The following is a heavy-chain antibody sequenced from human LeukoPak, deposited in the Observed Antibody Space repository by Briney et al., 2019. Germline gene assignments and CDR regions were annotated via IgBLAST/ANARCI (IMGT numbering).Heavy chain of an antibody. CDR1: GFTFSSYW. CDR2: IKQDGSEK. CDR3: ARVFYSYGEGWFDP. D-gene: IGHD4-17*01. J-gene: IGHJ5*02. Sequence: PGGSLRLSCAASGFTFSSYWMSWVRQAPGKGLEWVANIKQDGSEKHYVDSVKGRFTISRDNAKNSLYLQMNSLRAEDTAVYYCARVFYSYGEGWFDPWGQGTLVTVSS. V-gene: IGHV3-7*01.